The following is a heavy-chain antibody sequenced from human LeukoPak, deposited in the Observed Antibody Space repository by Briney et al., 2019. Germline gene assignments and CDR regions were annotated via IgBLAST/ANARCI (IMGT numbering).Heavy chain of an antibody. CDR1: GGSFSGYY. J-gene: IGHJ4*02. V-gene: IGHV4-34*01. D-gene: IGHD3-22*01. CDR2: INHSGST. CDR3: ARWGTYHYDSSGYYYVVFDY. Sequence: SETLSLTCAVYGGSFSGYYWSWIRQPPGKGLEWLGEINHSGSTNYNPSLKSRVTISVDTSKNQFSLKLSSVTAADTAVYYCARWGTYHYDSSGYYYVVFDYWGQGTLVTVSS.